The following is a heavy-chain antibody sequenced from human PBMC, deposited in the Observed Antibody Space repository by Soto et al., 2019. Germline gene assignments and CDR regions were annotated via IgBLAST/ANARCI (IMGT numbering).Heavy chain of an antibody. CDR2: IYYSGST. Sequence: LETLSLTCTVSGGSISSYYWSWIRQPPGKGLEWIGYIYYSGSTNYNPSLKSRVTISVDTSKNQFSLKLSSVTAADTAVYYCARHPQDYYYYYMDVWGKGTTVTVSS. J-gene: IGHJ6*03. V-gene: IGHV4-59*08. CDR3: ARHPQDYYYYYMDV. CDR1: GGSISSYY.